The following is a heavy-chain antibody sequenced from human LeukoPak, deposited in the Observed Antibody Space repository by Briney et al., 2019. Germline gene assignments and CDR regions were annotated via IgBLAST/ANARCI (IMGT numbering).Heavy chain of an antibody. D-gene: IGHD5-12*01. Sequence: GGSLRLSCAASGFTFSSYEMNWVRQAPGKGLEWVAYISSSCGTIYYADSVKGRVTISTDKAKNSQYLQMNGLRAEDTAVYYCASYSGYDSVDYWGQGTLVTVSS. J-gene: IGHJ4*02. CDR3: ASYSGYDSVDY. CDR1: GFTFSSYE. CDR2: ISSSCGTI. V-gene: IGHV3-48*03.